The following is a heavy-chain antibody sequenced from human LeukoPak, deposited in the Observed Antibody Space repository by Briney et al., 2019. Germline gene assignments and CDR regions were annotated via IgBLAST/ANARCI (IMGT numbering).Heavy chain of an antibody. D-gene: IGHD3-10*01. CDR2: IYYSGST. Sequence: SEPLSLTCTVSGGSVSSGSYYWSWVRQPPGKGLEWIGYIYYSGSTNYNPSLKSRVTISVDTSKNQFSLKLSSVTAADTAVYYCARVKYYYGSGSWYYFDYWGQGTLVTVSS. V-gene: IGHV4-61*01. CDR1: GGSVSSGSYY. J-gene: IGHJ4*02. CDR3: ARVKYYYGSGSWYYFDY.